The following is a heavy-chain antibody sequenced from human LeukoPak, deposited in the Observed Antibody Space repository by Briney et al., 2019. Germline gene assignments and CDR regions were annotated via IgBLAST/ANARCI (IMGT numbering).Heavy chain of an antibody. D-gene: IGHD4-17*01. CDR2: ISSSGSTI. J-gene: IGHJ6*03. Sequence: GGSLTLSCAASGFTFSDYYMSWIRQAPGKGLEWVSYISSSGSTIYYADSVKGRFTISRDNAKNSLYLQMNSLRAEDTAVYYCARGDYGGYYYYYMDVWGKGTTVTVSS. CDR1: GFTFSDYY. V-gene: IGHV3-11*01. CDR3: ARGDYGGYYYYYMDV.